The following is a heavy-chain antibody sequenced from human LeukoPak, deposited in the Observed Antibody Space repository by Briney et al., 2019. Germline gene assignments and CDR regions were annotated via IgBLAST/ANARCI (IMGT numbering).Heavy chain of an antibody. CDR2: IYPGDSDT. V-gene: IGHV5-51*01. Sequence: GESLKISCKGSGYIFTHQWIAWVRQVPGKGLEWMGIIYPGDSDTRYNPSFQGQVTFSVDKSINTAYLQWSSLRASDTAIYYCAKTVSSWDLYFDYWGQGTLVTVSS. J-gene: IGHJ4*02. D-gene: IGHD6-19*01. CDR1: GYIFTHQW. CDR3: AKTVSSWDLYFDY.